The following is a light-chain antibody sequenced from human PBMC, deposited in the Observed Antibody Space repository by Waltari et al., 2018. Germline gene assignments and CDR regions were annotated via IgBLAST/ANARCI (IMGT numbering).Light chain of an antibody. CDR1: QNIRNY. CDR2: FAS. CDR3: QQHTTYPVT. Sequence: DIQITQSPSTLSASAGDTVTIICRASQNIRNYVAWYQQKPGKAPKPLIYFASNLETGVPSRFSGSGSGTRFTLTISSLQPEDFATYYCQQHTTYPVTFGQGTTLEIK. V-gene: IGKV1-17*01. J-gene: IGKJ2*01.